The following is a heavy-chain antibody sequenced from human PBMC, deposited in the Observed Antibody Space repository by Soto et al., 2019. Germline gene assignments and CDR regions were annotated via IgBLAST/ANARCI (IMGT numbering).Heavy chain of an antibody. J-gene: IGHJ4*02. D-gene: IGHD2-15*01. CDR1: GGSISSSSYY. V-gene: IGHV4-39*01. CDR2: IDYSGST. CDR3: ARHTPAISISDH. Sequence: QLQLQESGPGLVKPSETLSLTCTVSGGSISSSSYYWGWIRQPPGKGLEWIGSIDYSGSTYYNPSLKSRVTISVDTSKNQFSLKLSSVTAADTPVYYCARHTPAISISDHWGQGTLVTVSS.